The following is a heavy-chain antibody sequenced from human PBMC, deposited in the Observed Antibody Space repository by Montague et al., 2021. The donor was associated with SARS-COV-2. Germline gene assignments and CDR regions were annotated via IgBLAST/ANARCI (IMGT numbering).Heavy chain of an antibody. V-gene: IGHV4-31*03. CDR1: GGSISSGGYY. CDR3: ARGWNYAFDI. CDR2: IYYSGST. J-gene: IGHJ3*02. Sequence: TLSLTCTVSGGSISSGGYYWSWIRQPPGKGLEWIGYIYYSGSTYYNPSLKSRVTISVDTSKNQFSLHLNSVTPEDTAVYYCARGWNYAFDIWSQGTMVTVSS. D-gene: IGHD1-7*01.